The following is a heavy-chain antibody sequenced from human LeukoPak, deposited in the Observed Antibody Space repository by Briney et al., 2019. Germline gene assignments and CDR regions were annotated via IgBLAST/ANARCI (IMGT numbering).Heavy chain of an antibody. Sequence: SETLSLTCTVSGGSISTYYWSWIRQPPGKGLEWIGYVYYSGSTNYNPSLKSRVSISVDTSKNQFSLKLNSVTAADTAVYYCARVWGVTDFYDSRGAFDIWGQGTMVTVSS. J-gene: IGHJ3*02. V-gene: IGHV4-59*01. CDR3: ARVWGVTDFYDSRGAFDI. D-gene: IGHD3-22*01. CDR2: VYYSGST. CDR1: GGSISTYY.